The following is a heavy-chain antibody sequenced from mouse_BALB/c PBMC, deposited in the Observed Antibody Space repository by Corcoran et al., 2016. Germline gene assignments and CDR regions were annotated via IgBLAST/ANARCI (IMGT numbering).Heavy chain of an antibody. J-gene: IGHJ1*01. CDR3: AREGRRGYFDV. CDR2: INPYNDGT. V-gene: IGHV1S136*01. Sequence: EVQLQQSGPELVKPGASVKMSCKASGYTFTSYVMHWVKQKPGQGLEWIGYINPYNDGTKYNEKFKGKATPTSDKSSSTAYMELSSLTSEDSAVYYCAREGRRGYFDVWCAGTTVTVSS. CDR1: GYTFTSYV.